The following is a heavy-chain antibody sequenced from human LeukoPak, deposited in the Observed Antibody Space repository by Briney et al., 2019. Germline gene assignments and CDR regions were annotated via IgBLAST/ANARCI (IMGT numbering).Heavy chain of an antibody. D-gene: IGHD3-10*01. CDR3: AKKGSGGNNWFDP. Sequence: GGSLRLSCAASGFTFSSYGMSWVRQAPGKGLEWASAISGSGGSTYYADSVKGRFTISRDNSKNTLYLQMNSLRAEDTAVYYCAKKGSGGNNWFDPWGQGTLVTVSS. CDR2: ISGSGGST. V-gene: IGHV3-23*01. J-gene: IGHJ5*02. CDR1: GFTFSSYG.